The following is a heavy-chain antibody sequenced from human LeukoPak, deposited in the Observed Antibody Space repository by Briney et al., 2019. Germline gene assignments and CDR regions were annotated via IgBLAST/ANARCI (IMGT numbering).Heavy chain of an antibody. J-gene: IGHJ5*02. V-gene: IGHV4-59*08. D-gene: IGHD3-10*01. CDR3: ARHSQVVRGWFDP. CDR1: GGSISSYY. CDR2: IFHSGST. Sequence: PSETLSLTCTVSGGSISSYYWSWIRQPPGKGLEWIGYIFHSGSTNYSPSLKSRVTMSVDTSKSQSSLKLSSVTAADTAVYYCARHSQVVRGWFDPWGQGTLVTVSS.